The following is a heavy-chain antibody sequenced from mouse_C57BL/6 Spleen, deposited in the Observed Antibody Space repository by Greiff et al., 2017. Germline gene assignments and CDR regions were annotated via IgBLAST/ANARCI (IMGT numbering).Heavy chain of an antibody. CDR1: GFTFSDYG. D-gene: IGHD1-1*01. J-gene: IGHJ2*01. Sequence: EVQGVESGGGLVKPGGSLKLSCAASGFTFSDYGMHWVRQAPEKGLEWVASISSGSSTIYYADTVNGRFTISRDNAKNTLFLQMTSLRSEDTAMYYCERPHYYGRSPDFDYWGQGTTLTVSS. V-gene: IGHV5-17*01. CDR3: ERPHYYGRSPDFDY. CDR2: ISSGSSTI.